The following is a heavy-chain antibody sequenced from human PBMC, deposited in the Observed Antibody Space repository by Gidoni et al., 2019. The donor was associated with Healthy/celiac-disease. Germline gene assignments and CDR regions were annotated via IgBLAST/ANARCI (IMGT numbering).Heavy chain of an antibody. CDR2: ISYDGSNK. D-gene: IGHD1-26*01. V-gene: IGHV3-30-3*01. J-gene: IGHJ4*02. CDR3: ARVLVFIPVGATTPSFDY. CDR1: GFTCSSYV. Sequence: QVQLVESGGGVVQPGRSLRLSCAASGFTCSSYVMHWVRQAPGTGLEWVAVISYDGSNKYYADSLKGRFTISRDNSKNTLYLQMNSLRAEDTAVYYCARVLVFIPVGATTPSFDYWGQGTLVTVSS.